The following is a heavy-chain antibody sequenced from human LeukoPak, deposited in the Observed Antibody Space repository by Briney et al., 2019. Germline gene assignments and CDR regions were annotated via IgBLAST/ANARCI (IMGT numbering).Heavy chain of an antibody. V-gene: IGHV5-51*01. CDR2: IYPGDFDT. D-gene: IGHD3-10*01. Sequence: GESLKISCKGSGYSFTSYWIGWVRQMPGKGLEWMGIIYPGDFDTRYSPSFQGQVTISADKSISTAYLQWSSLKASDTAMYYCARRYYYGSGSSYFDYWGQGTLVTVSS. CDR1: GYSFTSYW. J-gene: IGHJ4*02. CDR3: ARRYYYGSGSSYFDY.